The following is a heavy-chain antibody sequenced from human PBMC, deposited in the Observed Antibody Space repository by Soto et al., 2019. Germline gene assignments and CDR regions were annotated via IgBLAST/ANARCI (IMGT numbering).Heavy chain of an antibody. CDR1: GFTFSSYA. J-gene: IGHJ4*02. V-gene: IGHV3-30-3*01. D-gene: IGHD2-21*02. Sequence: GGSLRLSCAASGFTFSSYAMHWVRQAPGKGLEWVAVISYDGSNKYYADSVKGRFTISRDNSKNTLYLQMNSLRAEDTAVYYCARAQLAYCGGDCYPMKYYFDYWGQGTLVTVSS. CDR3: ARAQLAYCGGDCYPMKYYFDY. CDR2: ISYDGSNK.